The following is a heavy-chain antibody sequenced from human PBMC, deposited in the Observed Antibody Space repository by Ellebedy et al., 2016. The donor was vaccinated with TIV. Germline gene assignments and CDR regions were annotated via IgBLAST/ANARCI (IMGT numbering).Heavy chain of an antibody. J-gene: IGHJ5*02. D-gene: IGHD4-17*01. CDR3: ARGEGSTVTTEGRMPQGRSGWFDP. Sequence: AASVKVSCKASGYTFTGYYMHWVRQAPGQGLEWMGWINPNSGGTNYAQQFQGWVTMTRDTSISTAYMELSRLRSDDTAGYYCARGEGSTVTTEGRMPQGRSGWFDPWGQGTLVTVSS. V-gene: IGHV1-2*04. CDR2: INPNSGGT. CDR1: GYTFTGYY.